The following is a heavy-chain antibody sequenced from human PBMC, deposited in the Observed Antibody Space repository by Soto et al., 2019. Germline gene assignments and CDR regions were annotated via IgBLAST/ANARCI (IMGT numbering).Heavy chain of an antibody. V-gene: IGHV3-30-3*01. Sequence: QVPLVESGGGAVQPGRSLRLSCASSGFTFSRHAMHWVRQAPGKGLEWVAVISYDGSNKYYADSVKGRFTISRDNSKNTLYLQMNILRPEDAAVYYCAREQISMVFFDYWGQGTLVTVSS. J-gene: IGHJ4*02. CDR3: AREQISMVFFDY. D-gene: IGHD3-10*01. CDR2: ISYDGSNK. CDR1: GFTFSRHA.